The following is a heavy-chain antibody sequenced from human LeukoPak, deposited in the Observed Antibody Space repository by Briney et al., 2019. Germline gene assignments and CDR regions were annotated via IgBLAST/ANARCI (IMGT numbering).Heavy chain of an antibody. V-gene: IGHV3-23*01. CDR2: ISGSGGST. J-gene: IGHJ6*02. Sequence: PGGSLRLSCAASGFTFSSYAMSWVRQAPGKGLEWVSAISGSGGSTYYADSVKGRLTISRDNSKNTLYLQMNSLRAEDTAVYYCAKGGGSGSYFRYYYYGMDVWGQGATVTVSS. D-gene: IGHD3-10*01. CDR1: GFTFSSYA. CDR3: AKGGGSGSYFRYYYYGMDV.